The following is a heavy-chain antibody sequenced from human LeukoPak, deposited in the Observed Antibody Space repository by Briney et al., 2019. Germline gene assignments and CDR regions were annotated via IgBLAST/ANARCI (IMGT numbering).Heavy chain of an antibody. Sequence: ASVKVSCKASGYTFTSYGISWVRQAPGQGLEWMGWISAYNGNTNYAQKLQGRVTMTTDTSTSTAYMELRSLRSDDAAVYYCALSGSVVVTAKYPDDAFDIWGQGTMVTVSS. V-gene: IGHV1-18*01. J-gene: IGHJ3*02. CDR3: ALSGSVVVTAKYPDDAFDI. CDR1: GYTFTSYG. D-gene: IGHD2-21*02. CDR2: ISAYNGNT.